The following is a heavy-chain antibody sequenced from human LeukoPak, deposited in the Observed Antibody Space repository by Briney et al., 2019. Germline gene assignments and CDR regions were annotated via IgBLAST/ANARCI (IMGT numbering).Heavy chain of an antibody. D-gene: IGHD3-10*01. J-gene: IGHJ4*02. Sequence: GGSLRLSCAASGLIFSEYWTAWVRQAPGKGREWVANINKDGSEKNYADSVKGRFTIYRDNAKNTLYLQMNSLSADDTAVYYCARGLWFGGFFDSWGQGTVVTVSS. V-gene: IGHV3-7*01. CDR2: INKDGSEK. CDR1: GLIFSEYW. CDR3: ARGLWFGGFFDS.